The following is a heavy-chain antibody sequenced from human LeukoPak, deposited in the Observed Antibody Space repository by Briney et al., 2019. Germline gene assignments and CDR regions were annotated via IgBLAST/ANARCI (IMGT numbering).Heavy chain of an antibody. CDR3: ARGWSSDAFDF. D-gene: IGHD3-3*01. CDR2: ISSSSSYI. Sequence: GGSLRLSCVASGFTFSSYSLNWVRQAPGKGLEWVASISSSSSYIYYRDSLKGRFIISRDNRRKSLYLEMNSLRAADTAMYYCARGWSSDAFDFWGQGTPVTVSS. J-gene: IGHJ3*01. CDR1: GFTFSSYS. V-gene: IGHV3-21*01.